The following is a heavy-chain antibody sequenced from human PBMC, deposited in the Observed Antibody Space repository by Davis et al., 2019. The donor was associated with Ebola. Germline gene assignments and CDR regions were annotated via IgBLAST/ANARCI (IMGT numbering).Heavy chain of an antibody. CDR1: GDSFNDNY. J-gene: IGHJ6*03. V-gene: IGHV4-34*01. CDR2: VHHSGDT. Sequence: PSETLSLTCAVYGDSFNDNYWRWIRQSPGNGLESIGEVHHSGDTKYNPSLKSRVTISVDTSKRQFSLRLSSVTAADTAVYYCACGADHFYMDVWARGTPVTVSS. CDR3: ACGADHFYMDV.